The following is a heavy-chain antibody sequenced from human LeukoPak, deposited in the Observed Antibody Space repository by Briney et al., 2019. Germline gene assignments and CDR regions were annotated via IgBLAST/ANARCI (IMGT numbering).Heavy chain of an antibody. V-gene: IGHV3-23*01. CDR1: GFTFSSYG. D-gene: IGHD1-26*01. J-gene: IGHJ3*02. Sequence: GGTLRLSCAASGFTFSSYGMSWDRQAPGKVLEWVSAISGSGGSTYYADSVKGRFTISRDNSKNTLYLQMNSLRAEDTAVYYCAKDLWMWDGPDAFDIWGQGTMVTVSS. CDR2: ISGSGGST. CDR3: AKDLWMWDGPDAFDI.